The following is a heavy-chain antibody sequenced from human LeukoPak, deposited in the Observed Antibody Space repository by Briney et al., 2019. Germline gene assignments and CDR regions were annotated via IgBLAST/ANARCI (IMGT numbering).Heavy chain of an antibody. J-gene: IGHJ4*02. CDR2: ISGSGGST. Sequence: PGGSLRLSCAASGFTFSSYAMSWVRQAPGKGLEWASAISGSGGSTYYADSVKGRFTISRDNSKNTLYLQMNSLRAEDTAVYYCAKGSSSWYFSFDYWGQGTLVTVSS. CDR1: GFTFSSYA. V-gene: IGHV3-23*01. CDR3: AKGSSSWYFSFDY. D-gene: IGHD6-13*01.